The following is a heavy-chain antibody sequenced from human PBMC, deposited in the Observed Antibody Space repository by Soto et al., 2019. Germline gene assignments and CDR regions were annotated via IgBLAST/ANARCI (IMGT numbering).Heavy chain of an antibody. CDR3: AARRTDSSGYYSDY. CDR1: GYTFTSYY. D-gene: IGHD3-22*01. CDR2: INPSCGIT. J-gene: IGHJ4*02. Sequence: SGEVCFKASGYTFTSYYMHWVRQAPGQGLEWMGIINPSCGITSYAQKFQGRVTMTRDTSTSTVYMELSSLRSEDTAVYYCAARRTDSSGYYSDYWGQGTLVTVSS. V-gene: IGHV1-46*01.